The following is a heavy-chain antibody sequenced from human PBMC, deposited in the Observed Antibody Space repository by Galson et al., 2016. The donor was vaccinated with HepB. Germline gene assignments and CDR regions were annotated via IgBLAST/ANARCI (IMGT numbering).Heavy chain of an antibody. D-gene: IGHD2-15*01. CDR3: ARDRYCSGDPC. CDR2: INGDGTIV. CDR1: GFTFSNYW. Sequence: SLRLSCAASGFTFSNYWMYWLRHVPGKGLVWLSHINGDGTIVTYGDSVKGRFTTSRDNAKNTLYLQLNSLSVEDTALYHCARDRYCSGDPCWGQGTLVTVSS. J-gene: IGHJ4*02. V-gene: IGHV3-74*03.